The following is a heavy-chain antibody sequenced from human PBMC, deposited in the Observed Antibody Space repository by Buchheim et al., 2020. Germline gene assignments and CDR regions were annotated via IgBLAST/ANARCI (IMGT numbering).Heavy chain of an antibody. J-gene: IGHJ4*02. Sequence: QVQLVQSGAEVKKPGASVKVSCKASGFTLTGYYMYWVRQAPGQGLEWMGWINPDSGGPNYAQKFQGRVTMTRDTSINTAYMELSSLTSDDSAVYYCARTSSFDYWGQGTL. CDR1: GFTLTGYY. CDR2: INPDSGGP. CDR3: ARTSSFDY. V-gene: IGHV1-2*02.